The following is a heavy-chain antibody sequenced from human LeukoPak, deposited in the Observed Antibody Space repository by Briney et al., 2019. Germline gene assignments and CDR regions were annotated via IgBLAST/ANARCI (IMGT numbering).Heavy chain of an antibody. Sequence: GESLKISCKGSGYSFTSYWISWVRQMPGKGLEWMGRIDPSDSYTNYSPSFQGHVTISADKSISTAYLQWSSLKASDTATYYCARHGYCSSTSCYAYYYGMDVWGKGTTVTVSS. CDR3: ARHGYCSSTSCYAYYYGMDV. D-gene: IGHD2-2*01. J-gene: IGHJ6*04. CDR1: GYSFTSYW. V-gene: IGHV5-10-1*01. CDR2: IDPSDSYT.